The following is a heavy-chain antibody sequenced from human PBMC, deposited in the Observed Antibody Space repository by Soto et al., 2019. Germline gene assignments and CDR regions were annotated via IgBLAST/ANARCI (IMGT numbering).Heavy chain of an antibody. Sequence: PSETLSLTCAVYGGSFSGYYWSWIRQPPGKRLAWIREINHSGSTNYNPSLKSRVTISVDTSKNQFSLKLSSVTAADTSVDYCARGRYYDFWSGYATYYYYYGMDVWGQGTTVTVSS. CDR2: INHSGST. CDR3: ARGRYYDFWSGYATYYYYYGMDV. D-gene: IGHD3-3*01. V-gene: IGHV4-34*01. J-gene: IGHJ6*02. CDR1: GGSFSGYY.